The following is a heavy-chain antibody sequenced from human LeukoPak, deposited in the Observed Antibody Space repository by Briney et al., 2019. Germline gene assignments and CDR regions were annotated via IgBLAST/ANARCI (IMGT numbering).Heavy chain of an antibody. CDR3: ANYTLASPPDY. CDR1: GFTFSSYS. J-gene: IGHJ4*02. CDR2: ITTRGDNT. V-gene: IGHV3-23*01. Sequence: GGSLRLSCAASGFTFSSYSMNWVRQAPGKGLEWVSAITTRGDNTYYADSVKGRFTISRDNSMNTLYLQMSSLRAEDTAMYYCANYTLASPPDYWGQGTLVTVSS.